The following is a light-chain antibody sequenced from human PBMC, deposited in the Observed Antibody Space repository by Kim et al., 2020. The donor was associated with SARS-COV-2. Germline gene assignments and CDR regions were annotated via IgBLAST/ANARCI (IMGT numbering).Light chain of an antibody. CDR2: DAS. Sequence: EIVLTQSPATLSLSPGERATLSCRASQSVSSYLAWYQQKPGQAPRLLIYDASNRATGIPARFSGSGSVTDFTLTISSREPEDFAVYYCQQGSNSPYTFGQGTKLEL. J-gene: IGKJ2*01. V-gene: IGKV3-11*01. CDR3: QQGSNSPYT. CDR1: QSVSSY.